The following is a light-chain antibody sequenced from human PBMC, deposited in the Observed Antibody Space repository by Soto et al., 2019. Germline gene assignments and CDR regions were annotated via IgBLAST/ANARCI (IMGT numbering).Light chain of an antibody. Sequence: ETVLTQSPSSLSLSLGDRATISCRAGQSVSDYLAWYQQKPGQPPRLLFFDASNMVTGVPARFSAGGSGTDFTLIISSLQPEDFAVYYCQQRVNWPPTFGGGTKVDNK. CDR3: QQRVNWPPT. CDR2: DAS. J-gene: IGKJ4*01. CDR1: QSVSDY. V-gene: IGKV3-11*01.